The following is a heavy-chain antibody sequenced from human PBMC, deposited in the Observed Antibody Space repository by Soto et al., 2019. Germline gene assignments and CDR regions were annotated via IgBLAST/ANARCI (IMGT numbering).Heavy chain of an antibody. V-gene: IGHV1-69*01. J-gene: IGHJ6*02. D-gene: IGHD2-2*01. Sequence: QVQLVQSGAEVKKPGSSVKVSCKASGGTFSSYAISWVRQAPGQGLEWMGGIIPIFGTANYAQKFQGRVTITADDSTSTAYMELSSLRSEDTAVYYCARDRVVPAATHYYGMDVWGQGTTVTVSS. CDR1: GGTFSSYA. CDR2: IIPIFGTA. CDR3: ARDRVVPAATHYYGMDV.